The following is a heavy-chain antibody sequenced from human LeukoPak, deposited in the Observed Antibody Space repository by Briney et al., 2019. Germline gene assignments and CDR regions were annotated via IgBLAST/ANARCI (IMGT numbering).Heavy chain of an antibody. V-gene: IGHV3-23*01. J-gene: IGHJ4*02. CDR2: ISGSDGST. Sequence: GGSLRLSCAASGFTFSNAWMSWVRQAPGKGLEWVSGISGSDGSTYYADSVKGRFTISRDNSKNTLYLQMNSLRGEDTAVYYCAKSRRGYSYGKFDSWGQGTLVTVSS. CDR1: GFTFSNAW. CDR3: AKSRRGYSYGKFDS. D-gene: IGHD5-18*01.